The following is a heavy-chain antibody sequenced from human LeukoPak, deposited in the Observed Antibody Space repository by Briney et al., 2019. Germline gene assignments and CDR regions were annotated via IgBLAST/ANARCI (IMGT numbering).Heavy chain of an antibody. CDR2: TSYDGSNK. CDR3: ARPSSGWYAEYFQH. J-gene: IGHJ1*01. Sequence: PGGSLRLSCAASGFTFSSYAMHWVRQAPGKGLEWVAVTSYDGSNKYYADSVKGRFTISRDNSKNTLYLQMNSLRAEDTAVYYCARPSSGWYAEYFQHWGQGTLVTVSS. CDR1: GFTFSSYA. D-gene: IGHD6-19*01. V-gene: IGHV3-30*04.